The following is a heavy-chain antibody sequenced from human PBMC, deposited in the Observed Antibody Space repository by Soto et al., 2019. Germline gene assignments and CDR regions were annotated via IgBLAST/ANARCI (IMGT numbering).Heavy chain of an antibody. Sequence: SETLSLTCTVSGGCISSSSYYWGWIRQPPGKGLEWIGSIYYSGSTYYNPSLKSRVTISVDTSKNQFSLKLNSVTAADTALYYCADSSGYYWGQGTLVTVSS. V-gene: IGHV4-39*01. CDR2: IYYSGST. D-gene: IGHD3-22*01. CDR1: GGCISSSSYY. CDR3: ADSSGYY. J-gene: IGHJ4*02.